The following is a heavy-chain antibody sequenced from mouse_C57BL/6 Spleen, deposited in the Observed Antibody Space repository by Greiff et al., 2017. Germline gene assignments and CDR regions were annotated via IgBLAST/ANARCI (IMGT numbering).Heavy chain of an antibody. J-gene: IGHJ3*01. CDR2: IDPEDGET. D-gene: IGHD1-1*01. CDR1: GFNIKDYY. Sequence: EVQVVESGAELVKPGASVKLSCTASGFNIKDYYMHWVKQRTEQGLEWIGRIDPEDGETKYAPKFQGKATITADTSSNTAYLQLSSLTSEDTAVYYCAVGLFYYGSSPWFAYWGQGTLVTVSA. V-gene: IGHV14-2*01. CDR3: AVGLFYYGSSPWFAY.